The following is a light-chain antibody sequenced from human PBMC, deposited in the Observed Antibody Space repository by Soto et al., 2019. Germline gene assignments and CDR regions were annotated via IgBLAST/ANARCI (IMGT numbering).Light chain of an antibody. CDR1: QSPSGY. J-gene: IGKJ1*01. Sequence: EIVLTQSPATLSLSPGERATLSCRASQSPSGYLAWYQQRPGQAPRLLIYDASSRANGIPARFTGSGSGTDFSLTISSLEPEDFAVYYCQQGSTWPTFGQGTRVDI. CDR3: QQGSTWPT. V-gene: IGKV3-11*01. CDR2: DAS.